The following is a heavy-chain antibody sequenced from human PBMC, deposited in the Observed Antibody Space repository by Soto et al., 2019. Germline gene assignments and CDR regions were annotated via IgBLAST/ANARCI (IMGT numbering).Heavy chain of an antibody. CDR3: AKDRPFSGGSCYAY. CDR1: GLTFTNAW. V-gene: IGHV3-15*01. J-gene: IGHJ4*02. D-gene: IGHD2-15*01. CDR2: IKSNVNGGTS. Sequence: GGSLRLSCAASGLTFTNAWMSWVRQAPGKGPEWVGLIKSNVNGGTSDYAAPVKGRFTISRDDSTNTLYLQMNSLKTEDTAVYYCAKDRPFSGGSCYAYWGQGALVTVSS.